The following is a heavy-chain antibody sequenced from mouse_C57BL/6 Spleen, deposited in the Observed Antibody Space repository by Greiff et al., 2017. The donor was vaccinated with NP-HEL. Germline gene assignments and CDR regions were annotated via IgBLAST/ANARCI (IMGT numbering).Heavy chain of an antibody. CDR1: GFTFSSYT. D-gene: IGHD1-1*01. CDR3: ARPHYYGSSLGY. CDR2: ISGGGGNT. V-gene: IGHV5-9*01. J-gene: IGHJ2*01. Sequence: EVKLMESGGGLVKPGGSLKLSCAASGFTFSSYTMSWVRQTPEKRLEWVATISGGGGNTYYPDSVKGRFTISRDNAKNTLYLQMSSLRSEDTALYYCARPHYYGSSLGYWGQGTTLTVSS.